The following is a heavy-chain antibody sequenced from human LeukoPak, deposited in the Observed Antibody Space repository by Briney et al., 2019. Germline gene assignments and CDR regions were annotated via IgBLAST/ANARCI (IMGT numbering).Heavy chain of an antibody. Sequence: SETLSLTCTVSGGSISSSSYYWGWIRQPTGKGLEWIGSIYYSGSTYYNPSLKSRVTISVDTSKNQLSLKLSSVTAADTAVYYCARGGGGWYLDYWGQGTLVTVSS. V-gene: IGHV4-39*07. CDR3: ARGGGGWYLDY. D-gene: IGHD3-16*01. CDR1: GGSISSSSYY. J-gene: IGHJ4*02. CDR2: IYYSGST.